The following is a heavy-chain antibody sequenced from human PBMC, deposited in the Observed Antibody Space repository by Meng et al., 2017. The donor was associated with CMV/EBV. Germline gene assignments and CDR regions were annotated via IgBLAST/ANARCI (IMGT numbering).Heavy chain of an antibody. CDR2: INSDGSST. V-gene: IGHV3-74*01. CDR3: ARDRVATTSYYYYGMDV. D-gene: IGHD5-24*01. J-gene: IGHJ6*02. Sequence: GESLKISCAASGFTFSSYWMHWVRQAPGKGLVWVSRINSDGSSTSYADSVKGRFTISRDNAKNTLYLQMNSLRAEDTAVYYCARDRVATTSYYYYGMDVWGQGTTVNVSS. CDR1: GFTFSSYW.